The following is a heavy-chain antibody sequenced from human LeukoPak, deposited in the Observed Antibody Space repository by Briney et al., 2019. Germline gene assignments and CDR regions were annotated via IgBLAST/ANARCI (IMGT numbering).Heavy chain of an antibody. CDR2: IYHSGIT. V-gene: IGHV4-38-2*01. Sequence: PSETLSLTCAVSGYSISSDYYWGWIRQPPGKGLEWIGNIYHSGITYYNPSLKSRVTISVDTSKNQFSLKLSSVTAADTAVYYCARRGYGSGGSCQPFDYWGQGTLVTVSS. CDR3: ARRGYGSGGSCQPFDY. J-gene: IGHJ4*02. D-gene: IGHD2-15*01. CDR1: GYSISSDYY.